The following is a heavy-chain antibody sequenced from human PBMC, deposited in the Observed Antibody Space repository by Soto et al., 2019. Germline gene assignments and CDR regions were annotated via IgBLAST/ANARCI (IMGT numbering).Heavy chain of an antibody. CDR2: IYYSGST. CDR1: GGSISSSSYY. CDR3: AREYCTNGVCYNYYYYGMDV. V-gene: IGHV4-39*02. D-gene: IGHD2-8*01. J-gene: IGHJ6*02. Sequence: SETLSLTCTVSGGSISSSSYYWGWIRQPPGKGLEWIGSIYYSGSTYYNPSLKSRVTISVDTSKNQFSLKLSSVTAADTAVYYCAREYCTNGVCYNYYYYGMDVWGQGTTVTVSS.